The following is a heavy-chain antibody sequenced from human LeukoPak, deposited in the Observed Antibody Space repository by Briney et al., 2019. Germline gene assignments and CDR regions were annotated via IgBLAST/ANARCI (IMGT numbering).Heavy chain of an antibody. Sequence: GGSLRLSCAASGFTFSSYWMSWVRQAPGKGLEWVANIKQDGSEKYYVDSVKGRFTISRDNAKNSLYLQMNSLRAEDTAVYYCARHGGVVRGEGSDAFDIWGQGTMVTVSS. V-gene: IGHV3-7*01. D-gene: IGHD3-10*01. CDR3: ARHGGVVRGEGSDAFDI. J-gene: IGHJ3*02. CDR2: IKQDGSEK. CDR1: GFTFSSYW.